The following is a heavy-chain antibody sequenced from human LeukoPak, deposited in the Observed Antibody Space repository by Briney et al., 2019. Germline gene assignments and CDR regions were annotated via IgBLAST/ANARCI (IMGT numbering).Heavy chain of an antibody. Sequence: GGSLRLSCAASGFTFSNFGMAWVRQAPGKGLEWVAFIRYDERNKYYSDSVKGRFTISRDNSKNTLYLQMNSLRAEDTAVYYCAKDVSRILTGARNYFDSWGQGTLVTVSS. CDR3: AKDVSRILTGARNYFDS. V-gene: IGHV3-30*02. CDR2: IRYDERNK. J-gene: IGHJ4*02. CDR1: GFTFSNFG. D-gene: IGHD3-9*01.